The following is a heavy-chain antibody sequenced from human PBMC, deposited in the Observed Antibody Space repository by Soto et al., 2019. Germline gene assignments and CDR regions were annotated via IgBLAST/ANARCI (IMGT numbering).Heavy chain of an antibody. D-gene: IGHD6-13*01. CDR3: AHTRIATAGDYFDD. CDR1: GFSLSTSGVG. Sequence: QITLKESGPTLVKPTATLTLTCTFSGFSLSTSGVGVGWIRQPPGKALQWLALIYWDDDKHYSPSLKSRLTITKDTSKNQVVLTMTNMDPVDTATYFCAHTRIATAGDYFDDWGQGSLVTVSS. CDR2: IYWDDDK. J-gene: IGHJ4*02. V-gene: IGHV2-5*02.